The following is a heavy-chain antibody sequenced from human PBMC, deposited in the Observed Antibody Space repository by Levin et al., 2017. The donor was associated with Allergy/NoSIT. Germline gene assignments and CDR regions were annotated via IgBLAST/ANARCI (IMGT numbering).Heavy chain of an antibody. CDR3: AKADVPIVMVAATSLDH. V-gene: IGHV3-30*18. CDR1: GLSFSGYG. J-gene: IGHJ5*02. CDR2: ISFDGRDD. Sequence: PGESLKISCAASGLSFSGYGMVWVRQAPGKGLEWVAAISFDGRDDYYADSVKGRFTVSRDNSKNTLFLQMNTLRVEDTAVYYCAKADVPIVMVAATSLDHWGQGTLVTVSS. D-gene: IGHD2-15*01.